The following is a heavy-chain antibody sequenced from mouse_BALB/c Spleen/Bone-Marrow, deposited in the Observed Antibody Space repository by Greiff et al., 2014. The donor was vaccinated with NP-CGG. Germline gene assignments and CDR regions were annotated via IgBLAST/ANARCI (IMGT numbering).Heavy chain of an antibody. CDR3: ARGGNYRFDY. V-gene: IGHV1-82*01. Sequence: QVQLQQSGPELVKPGASVKISCKASGYVFSSSWMNWVKQRPGQGLEWIGRIYPGDGDTNYNGKFKGKATLTADKSSSTAYMQLSSLTSVDSAVYFCARGGNYRFDYWGQGTTLTVSS. CDR2: IYPGDGDT. J-gene: IGHJ2*01. CDR1: GYVFSSSW. D-gene: IGHD2-1*01.